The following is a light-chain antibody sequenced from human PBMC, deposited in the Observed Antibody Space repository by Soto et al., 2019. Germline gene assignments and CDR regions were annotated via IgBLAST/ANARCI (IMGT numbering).Light chain of an antibody. V-gene: IGLV2-8*01. CDR3: SSYAGSLYV. CDR2: EVS. CDR1: SDDVGGYNY. Sequence: QSALTQPPSASGSPGQSVTISCTGTSDDVGGYNYVSWYQQHPGKAPKLMIYEVSKRPSGVPDRFSGSKSGNTASLTVSGLQAEDEADYYCSSYAGSLYVFGTGTKLTAL. J-gene: IGLJ1*01.